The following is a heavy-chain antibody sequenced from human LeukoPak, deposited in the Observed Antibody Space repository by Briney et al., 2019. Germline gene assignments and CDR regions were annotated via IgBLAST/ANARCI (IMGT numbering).Heavy chain of an antibody. CDR1: GFTFSNFG. CDR3: AKKYSYGSGAGDALDI. Sequence: GGSLRLSCAASGFTFSNFGMHWVRQAPGKGLEWVAVISYDGSLKHYLDSVKCRFTISRDNSKSTLYLQMDSLRVEDTAVYYCAKKYSYGSGAGDALDIWGHGTLVTVSS. CDR2: ISYDGSLK. J-gene: IGHJ3*02. D-gene: IGHD3-10*01. V-gene: IGHV3-30*18.